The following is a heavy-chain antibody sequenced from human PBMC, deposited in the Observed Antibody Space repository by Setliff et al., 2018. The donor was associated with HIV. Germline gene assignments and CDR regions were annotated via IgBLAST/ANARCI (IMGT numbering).Heavy chain of an antibody. CDR1: GYTFTDYY. J-gene: IGHJ4*02. CDR3: ATLDYYGSQTYNLALHY. D-gene: IGHD3-10*01. Sequence: ASVQVSCKASGYTFTDYYMHWVQKAPGKGLEWMGRVDPKNGKTLYAENLRGRITITADTSTDTAYMELNSLRSEDTAMYYCATLDYYGSQTYNLALHYWGQGTQVTVSS. V-gene: IGHV1-69-2*01. CDR2: VDPKNGKT.